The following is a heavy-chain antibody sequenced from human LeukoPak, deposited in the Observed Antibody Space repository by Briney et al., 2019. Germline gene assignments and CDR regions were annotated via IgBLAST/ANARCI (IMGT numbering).Heavy chain of an antibody. Sequence: SETLSLTCTVSGGSISSDYWSWIRQPPGKGLEWIGYMYYSGSTNYNPSLKSRVTISVDTSKNQFSLKLSSVTAADTAVYYCATTSYYYDSPDYWGQGTLVTVSS. CDR1: GGSISSDY. CDR3: ATTSYYYDSPDY. D-gene: IGHD3-22*01. CDR2: MYYSGST. V-gene: IGHV4-59*08. J-gene: IGHJ4*02.